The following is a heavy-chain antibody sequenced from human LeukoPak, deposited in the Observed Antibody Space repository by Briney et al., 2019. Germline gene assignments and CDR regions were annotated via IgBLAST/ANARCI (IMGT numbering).Heavy chain of an antibody. Sequence: GGSLRLSCAVSGFSFSAYGMHWVRQAPGKGLWWVAVIWNDGINTYYSDSVKGRFTISRDNSKYRVYLQMNSLRVEDTAVYYCVKGKTSPDFRGQGTLVTVSS. CDR3: VKGKTSPDF. J-gene: IGHJ4*02. CDR2: IWNDGINT. V-gene: IGHV3-33*06. CDR1: GFSFSAYG. D-gene: IGHD2/OR15-2a*01.